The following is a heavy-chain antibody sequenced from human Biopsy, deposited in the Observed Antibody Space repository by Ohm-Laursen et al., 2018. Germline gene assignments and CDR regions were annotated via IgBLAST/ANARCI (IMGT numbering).Heavy chain of an antibody. D-gene: IGHD2-2*01. V-gene: IGHV3-21*01. CDR3: ARESALKWYQSLSYFNGMDV. CDR2: ISSRSSDI. J-gene: IGHJ6*02. Sequence: SLRLSCAAFGFIFSTYTMNWVRQAPGEGLAWVTSISSRSSDIYYADSVKCRFTISRDNAKNSLFLHMNSLRAEDTAVYYCARESALKWYQSLSYFNGMDVWGQGTTVTVSS. CDR1: GFIFSTYT.